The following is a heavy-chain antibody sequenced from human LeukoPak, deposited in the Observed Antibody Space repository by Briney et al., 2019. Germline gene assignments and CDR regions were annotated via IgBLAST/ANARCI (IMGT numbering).Heavy chain of an antibody. CDR2: IYTSGST. V-gene: IGHV4-61*02. J-gene: IGHJ4*02. Sequence: SETLSLTCTVSGGSISSGSYYWSWIRQPAGKGLEWIGRIYTSGSTNYNPSLKSRVTISVDTSKNQFSLKLSSVTAADTAVYYCARFSFQGGSYYYFDYWGQGTLVTVSS. CDR3: ARFSFQGGSYYYFDY. CDR1: GGSISSGSYY. D-gene: IGHD1-26*01.